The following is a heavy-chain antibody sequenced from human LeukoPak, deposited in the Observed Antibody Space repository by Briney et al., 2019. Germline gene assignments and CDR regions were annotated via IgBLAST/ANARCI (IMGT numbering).Heavy chain of an antibody. V-gene: IGHV1-2*02. D-gene: IGHD2-2*01. CDR2: INPNSSGT. Sequence: GASVKVSYKASGYTFTGYYMHWVRQAPGQGLEWMGWINPNSSGTNYAQKFQGRVTMTRDTSISTAYMELSRLRSDDTAVYYCARDESYCSSTSCYPWFDPWGQGTLVTVSS. CDR1: GYTFTGYY. J-gene: IGHJ5*02. CDR3: ARDESYCSSTSCYPWFDP.